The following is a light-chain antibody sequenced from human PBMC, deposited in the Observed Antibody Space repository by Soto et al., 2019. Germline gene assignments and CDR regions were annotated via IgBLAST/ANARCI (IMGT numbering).Light chain of an antibody. CDR2: STD. Sequence: QTVVTQEPSFSVSPGGTVTLTCGLSSGAVSTSHSPNWYQQTPGQAPRTLIYSTDTRSPGVSDRFSGSILGNKAAPTITGAQADDESDYYCVLYMGSGISLFGGGTKVTVL. CDR3: VLYMGSGISL. V-gene: IGLV8-61*01. J-gene: IGLJ2*01. CDR1: SGAVSTSHS.